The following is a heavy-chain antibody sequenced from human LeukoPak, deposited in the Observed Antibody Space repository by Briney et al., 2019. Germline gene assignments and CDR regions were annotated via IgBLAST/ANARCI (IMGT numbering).Heavy chain of an antibody. J-gene: IGHJ4*02. Sequence: GGSLRLSCAASGFTFSRYGMHWVRQAPGKRLEWVAVIWYDGGNKYYVDSVKGRVTISRDNSKNTLYLQMNSLRVEDTAVYYCARGSGLVVRGDYFDYWGQGTLVTVSS. CDR1: GFTFSRYG. CDR3: ARGSGLVVRGDYFDY. D-gene: IGHD3-10*01. V-gene: IGHV3-33*01. CDR2: IWYDGGNK.